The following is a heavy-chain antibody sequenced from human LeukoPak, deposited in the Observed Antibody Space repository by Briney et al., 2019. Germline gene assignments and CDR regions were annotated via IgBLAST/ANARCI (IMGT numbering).Heavy chain of an antibody. CDR1: GGSISSYY. D-gene: IGHD6-13*01. CDR2: IYYSGST. J-gene: IGHJ6*03. Sequence: PSETLSLTCTVSGGSISSYYWSWIRQPPGKGLEWIGCIYYSGSTNYNPSLKSRVTISVDTSKNQFSLKLSSVTAADTAVYYCARVGSSWAYYYYMDVWGKGTTVTVSS. CDR3: ARVGSSWAYYYYMDV. V-gene: IGHV4-59*01.